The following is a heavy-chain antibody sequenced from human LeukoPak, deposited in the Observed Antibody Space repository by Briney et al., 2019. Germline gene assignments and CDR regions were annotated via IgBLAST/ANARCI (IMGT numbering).Heavy chain of an antibody. D-gene: IGHD3-10*01. V-gene: IGHV3-13*04. J-gene: IGHJ4*02. Sequence: GGSLRLSCAAPGFTFSSYDMHWVRQATGKGLEWVSAIGTPGDTYYPGSVKGRFTISRENAENSLHLQMNSLRAGDTAVYYCARGVYYGSGSYHFDYWGQGTLVTVSS. CDR3: ARGVYYGSGSYHFDY. CDR1: GFTFSSYD. CDR2: IGTPGDT.